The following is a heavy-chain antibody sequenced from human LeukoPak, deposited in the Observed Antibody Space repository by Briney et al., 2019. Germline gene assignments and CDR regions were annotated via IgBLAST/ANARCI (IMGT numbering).Heavy chain of an antibody. Sequence: GGSLRLSCAASGFIVSSNFMTWVRQAPGRGLEWVSVLYSVSTTYYADSVKGGFTISRDDSKNTLYLQMNSLRAEDTAMYYCARVGAAVTTVDSWGQGTLVTVSS. CDR3: ARVGAAVTTVDS. CDR1: GFIVSSNF. CDR2: LYSVSTT. D-gene: IGHD4-17*01. J-gene: IGHJ4*02. V-gene: IGHV3-66*01.